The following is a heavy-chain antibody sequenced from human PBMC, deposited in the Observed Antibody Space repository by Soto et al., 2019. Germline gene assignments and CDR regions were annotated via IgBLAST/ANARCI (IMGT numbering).Heavy chain of an antibody. V-gene: IGHV4-59*08. CDR2: IYYTWST. CDR1: AGSINSYY. D-gene: IGHD3-10*01. J-gene: IGHJ4*01. Sequence: SETLSLTCTVSAGSINSYYWSWVRQPPGKGLEWIGFIYYTWSTNFNPSLKSRLTMSIDTSKNHFSLKLSSVTAADTAVYYCARLSDYFGSGTRNYFFDYWGHGTLVTVSS. CDR3: ARLSDYFGSGTRNYFFDY.